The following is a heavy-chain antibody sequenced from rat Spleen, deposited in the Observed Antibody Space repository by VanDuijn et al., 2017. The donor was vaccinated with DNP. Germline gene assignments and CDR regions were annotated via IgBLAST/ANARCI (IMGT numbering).Heavy chain of an antibody. CDR2: ISYDGYST. Sequence: EVQLVESGGGLVQPGRSLKLSCAASGFTFSNYGMAWVRQAPKKGLEWVATISYDGYSTYYRDSVKGRFTISRDNAKSTLYLQMDSLRSEDTATYYCSRKGIYNNYFDYWGQGVMVTVSS. V-gene: IGHV5-7*01. D-gene: IGHD1-10*01. CDR1: GFTFSNYG. CDR3: SRKGIYNNYFDY. J-gene: IGHJ2*01.